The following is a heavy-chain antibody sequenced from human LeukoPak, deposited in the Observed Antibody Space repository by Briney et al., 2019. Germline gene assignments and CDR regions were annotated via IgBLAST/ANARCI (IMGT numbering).Heavy chain of an antibody. CDR3: ATYHSGSYYRGFDY. V-gene: IGHV4-39*01. CDR1: GGSISSSSYY. CDR2: IYYSGST. D-gene: IGHD1-26*01. Sequence: PSETLSLTCTVSGGSISSSSYYWGWIRQPPGKGLEWIGSIYYSGSTYYNPSLKSRVTISVDTSKNQFSLKLSSVTAADTAVYYCATYHSGSYYRGFDYWGQGTLVTVSS. J-gene: IGHJ4*02.